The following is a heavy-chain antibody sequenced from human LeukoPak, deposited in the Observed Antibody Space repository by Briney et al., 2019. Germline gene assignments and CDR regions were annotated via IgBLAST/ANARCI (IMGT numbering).Heavy chain of an antibody. V-gene: IGHV1-2*02. D-gene: IGHD3-10*01. Sequence: RASVKVSCKASGYTFTGYYMHWVRQAPGQGLEWMGWINPNSGGTNYAQKFQGRVTMTRDTSISTAYMELSRLRSDDTAVYYCARLLWFGEDGNWFDPRGQGTLVTVSS. CDR3: ARLLWFGEDGNWFDP. CDR1: GYTFTGYY. CDR2: INPNSGGT. J-gene: IGHJ5*02.